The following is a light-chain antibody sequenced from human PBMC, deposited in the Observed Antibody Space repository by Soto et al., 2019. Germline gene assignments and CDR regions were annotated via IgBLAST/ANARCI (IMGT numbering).Light chain of an antibody. CDR1: QSMSSW. CDR3: QQFNSYSPVT. CDR2: KAS. J-gene: IGKJ5*01. V-gene: IGKV1-5*03. Sequence: DIQMTQSPSTLSASVEDRVTITCRASQSMSSWLAWYQQKPGKAPKLLIYKASSLESGVPSRFSGSGSGTEFTLTISSLQPDDFATYYCQQFNSYSPVTFGQGTRLEIK.